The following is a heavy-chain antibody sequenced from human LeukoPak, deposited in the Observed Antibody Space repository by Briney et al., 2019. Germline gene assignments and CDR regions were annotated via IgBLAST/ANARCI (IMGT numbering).Heavy chain of an antibody. CDR3: AREWSHFGDY. CDR2: ISPYNGNT. Sequence: ASVKVSCKPSGYTFTSQGIYWVRQAPGQGLEYMGWISPYNGNTNYAQKLQGRVFMTTDTSTNTAYMELRSLRSDDTAVYYCAREWSHFGDYWGQGALVTVSS. CDR1: GYTFTSQG. J-gene: IGHJ4*02. V-gene: IGHV1-18*01. D-gene: IGHD3-3*02.